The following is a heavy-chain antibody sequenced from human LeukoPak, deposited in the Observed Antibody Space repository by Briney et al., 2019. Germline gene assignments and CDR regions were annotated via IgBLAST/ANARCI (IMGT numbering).Heavy chain of an antibody. J-gene: IGHJ3*02. Sequence: PSETLSLTCTVSGGSISSYFWSWIRQPPGKGLEWIGYVYYSGSTNYNPSLKSRVTISVDTSKKQFSLKLSSATATDTAVYYCARVLDLSKRGLDAFDIWGQGTMVTVSS. V-gene: IGHV4-59*01. CDR1: GGSISSYF. CDR3: ARVLDLSKRGLDAFDI. CDR2: VYYSGST. D-gene: IGHD3-16*01.